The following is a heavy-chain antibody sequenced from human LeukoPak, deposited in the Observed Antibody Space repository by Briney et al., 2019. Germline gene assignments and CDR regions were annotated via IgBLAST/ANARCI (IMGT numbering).Heavy chain of an antibody. V-gene: IGHV3-11*01. D-gene: IGHD1-26*01. J-gene: IGHJ4*02. CDR1: GFTFSDYY. CDR3: ARDSSGLVGADHLDY. Sequence: GGSLRLSCAASGFTFSDYYMSWIRQAPGKGLEWVSYISSSGSTIYHADSVKGRFTISRDNAKNSLYLQMNSLRAEDTAVYYCARDSSGLVGADHLDYWGQGTLVTVSS. CDR2: ISSSGSTI.